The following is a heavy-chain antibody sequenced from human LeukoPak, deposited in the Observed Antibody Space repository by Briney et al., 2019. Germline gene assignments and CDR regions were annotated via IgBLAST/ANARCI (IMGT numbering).Heavy chain of an antibody. Sequence: GGSLRLSRAASGFTFRNYAMSWVRQAPGKGLEWVSAITGSSETTYYVDSVKGRFTISRDNSEDTLFLQMDSVRPEDTALYYCAKDAATHGWAIDSWGQGTLVTVSS. V-gene: IGHV3-23*01. CDR1: GFTFRNYA. D-gene: IGHD6-19*01. CDR2: ITGSSETT. J-gene: IGHJ4*02. CDR3: AKDAATHGWAIDS.